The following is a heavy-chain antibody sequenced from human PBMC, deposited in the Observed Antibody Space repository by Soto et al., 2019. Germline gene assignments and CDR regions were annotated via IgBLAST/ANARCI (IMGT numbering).Heavy chain of an antibody. D-gene: IGHD6-6*01. J-gene: IGHJ4*02. CDR1: GFIFKNYA. Sequence: QVQLVESGGGVVQPGRSLRLSCAGSGFIFKNYALNWVRQAPGKGLEWVASITRDGYNKYYADSEKGRFTISRDNSRDTLSLQMTALTIEDSSVYYCTKSSGGSSSVGMDYWGQGTRVTVSS. V-gene: IGHV3-30*04. CDR3: TKSSGGSSSVGMDY. CDR2: ITRDGYNK.